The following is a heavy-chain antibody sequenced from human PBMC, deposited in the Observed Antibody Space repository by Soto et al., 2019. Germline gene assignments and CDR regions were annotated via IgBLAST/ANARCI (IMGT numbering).Heavy chain of an antibody. D-gene: IGHD2-15*01. CDR1: GFTFSGSA. CDR2: IRSKANSYAT. CDR3: TRHERYCSGGSCYSYHAFDI. J-gene: IGHJ3*02. Sequence: GGSLRLSCAASGFTFSGSAMHWVRQASGKGLEWVGRIRSKANSYATAYAASVKGRFTISRDDSKNTAYLQMSSLKTEDTAVYYCTRHERYCSGGSCYSYHAFDIWGQGTMVTVSS. V-gene: IGHV3-73*01.